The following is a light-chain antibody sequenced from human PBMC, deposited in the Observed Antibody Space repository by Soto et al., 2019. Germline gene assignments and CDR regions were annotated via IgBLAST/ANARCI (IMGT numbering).Light chain of an antibody. Sequence: QSVLTQPPSASGTTGQTVTISCSGSSSNIGSAYIYWYQHLPGTAPKLLIYRNNQRTSGVPDRFSASKSGTSASLAISGLRSEDDADYYCAAWDDSLVVFGGGTKLTVL. CDR2: RNN. V-gene: IGLV1-47*01. CDR1: SSNIGSAY. CDR3: AAWDDSLVV. J-gene: IGLJ2*01.